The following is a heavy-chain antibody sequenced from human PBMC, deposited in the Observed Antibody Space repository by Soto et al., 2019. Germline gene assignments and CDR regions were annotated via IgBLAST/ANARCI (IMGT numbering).Heavy chain of an antibody. V-gene: IGHV3-7*03. J-gene: IGHJ4*02. D-gene: IGHD3-16*01. CDR3: AKGGHIDF. CDR1: GFSFSTYW. Sequence: EVQVVESGGGLVQPGGSLRLSCVASGFSFSTYWMSWVRQVPGTGLEWVANIKADGSATHYVDSVRGRFTISRDNAKTSLYLQVNSLRAEDTAVYYCAKGGHIDFCGQGTLVTVSS. CDR2: IKADGSAT.